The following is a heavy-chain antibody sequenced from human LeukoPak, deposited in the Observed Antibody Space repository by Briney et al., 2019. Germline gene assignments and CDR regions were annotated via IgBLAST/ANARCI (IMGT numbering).Heavy chain of an antibody. J-gene: IGHJ3*02. CDR1: GFTFSNYS. Sequence: PGRSLRLSCEASGFTFSNYSMNWVRQAPGKGLEWVSYIRSSSTTIYYADSVKGRFTISRDNAKNSLYLQMNSLRAEDTAVYYCARAKCNGFDIWGQGTMVTVSS. CDR3: ARAKCNGFDI. CDR2: IRSSSTTI. V-gene: IGHV3-48*01.